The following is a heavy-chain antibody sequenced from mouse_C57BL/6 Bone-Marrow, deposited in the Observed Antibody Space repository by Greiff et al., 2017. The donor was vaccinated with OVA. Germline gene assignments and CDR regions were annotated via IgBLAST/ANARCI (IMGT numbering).Heavy chain of an antibody. J-gene: IGHJ1*03. CDR2: IYPGSGST. V-gene: IGHV1-55*01. D-gene: IGHD1-3*01. Sequence: QVQLQQSGAELVKPGASVKMSCKASGYTFTSYWITWVKQRPGQGLEWIGDIYPGSGSTNYNEKFKSKATLTVDTSSSTAYMQLSSLTSEDSAVYDCARGGGALVDWDFDVWGTGTTVTVSS. CDR3: ARGGGALVDWDFDV. CDR1: GYTFTSYW.